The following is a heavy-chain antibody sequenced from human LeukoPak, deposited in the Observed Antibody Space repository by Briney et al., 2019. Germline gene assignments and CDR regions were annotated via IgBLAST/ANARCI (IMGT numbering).Heavy chain of an antibody. CDR2: IFYSGST. CDR1: SGSISTSNYY. V-gene: IGHV4-39*07. CDR3: ASITMVRGVIIRFDY. Sequence: SETLSLTCTVSSGSISTSNYYWGWVRQPPGKALEWIGNIFYSGSTYYSPSLKSRVTISLDTSRNQFSLKLNSVTAADTAVYYCASITMVRGVIIRFDYWGQGTLVTVSS. J-gene: IGHJ4*02. D-gene: IGHD3-10*01.